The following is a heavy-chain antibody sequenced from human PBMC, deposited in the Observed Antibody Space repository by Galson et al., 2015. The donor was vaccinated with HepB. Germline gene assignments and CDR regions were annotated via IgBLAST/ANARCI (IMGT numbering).Heavy chain of an antibody. J-gene: IGHJ3*02. CDR1: GYTFTSYG. V-gene: IGHV1-18*01. CDR3: ARYRAAVDAFDI. D-gene: IGHD3-10*01. Sequence: SVKVSCKASGYTFTSYGFSWVRQAPGQGLEWMGWISAYNGNTDYAQNFQGRVTMTTDTSTSTAYMELRSLISDDAALYYCARYRAAVDAFDIWGQGTMATVSS. CDR2: ISAYNGNT.